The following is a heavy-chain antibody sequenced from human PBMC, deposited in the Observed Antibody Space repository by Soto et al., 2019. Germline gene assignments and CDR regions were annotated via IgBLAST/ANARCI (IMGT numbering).Heavy chain of an antibody. CDR2: IKNKADGGTT. J-gene: IGHJ4*02. Sequence: VHLVESGGGLVKPGGPLRLSLAPSGFLFNTAWLSWVRQAPGKALEGVGRIKNKADGGTTDYAEAMKGRFTISRDDSKNTLDLQMDSLKTEDTAVYYCTTTGYSGTDLWGQGTLVTVSS. CDR1: GFLFNTAW. V-gene: IGHV3-15*01. D-gene: IGHD1-26*01. CDR3: TTTGYSGTDL.